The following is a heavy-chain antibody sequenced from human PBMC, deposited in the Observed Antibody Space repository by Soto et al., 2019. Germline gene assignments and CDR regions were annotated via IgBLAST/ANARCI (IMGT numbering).Heavy chain of an antibody. CDR3: ARDHPDVDTAMVNWFDP. CDR2: ISSSGSTI. D-gene: IGHD5-18*01. CDR1: GFTFSDYY. J-gene: IGHJ5*02. V-gene: IGHV3-11*01. Sequence: GGSLRLSCAASGFTFSDYYMSWIRQAPGKGLEWVSYISSSGSTIYYADSVKGRFTISRDNAKNSLYLQMSSLRAEDTAVYYCARDHPDVDTAMVNWFDPWGQGTLVTVSS.